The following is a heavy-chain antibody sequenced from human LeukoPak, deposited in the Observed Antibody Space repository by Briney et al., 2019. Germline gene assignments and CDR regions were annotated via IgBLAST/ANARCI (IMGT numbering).Heavy chain of an antibody. CDR1: GGSFSGYY. Sequence: SETLSLTCAVYGGSFSGYYWSWIRQPPGKGLEWIGEINHSGSTNYNPSLKSRVTISVDTSKNQFSLKLSSVTAADTAVYYCARTWIQLWLRRSWFDPWGQGTLVTVSS. D-gene: IGHD5-18*01. V-gene: IGHV4-34*01. CDR3: ARTWIQLWLRRSWFDP. CDR2: INHSGST. J-gene: IGHJ5*02.